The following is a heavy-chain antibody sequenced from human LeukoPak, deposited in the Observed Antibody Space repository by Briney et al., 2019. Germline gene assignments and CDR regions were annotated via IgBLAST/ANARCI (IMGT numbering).Heavy chain of an antibody. Sequence: PGGSLRLSCAASGFTFSNYGLHWVRQAPGKGLEWVAGIWFDGSHKYYADSVKGRITISRDNSKNTLYLQMNSLRAEDTAVYYCARGSITGTTGFDYWGQGTLVTVSS. CDR1: GFTFSNYG. CDR3: ARGSITGTTGFDY. J-gene: IGHJ4*02. V-gene: IGHV3-33*01. D-gene: IGHD1-14*01. CDR2: IWFDGSHK.